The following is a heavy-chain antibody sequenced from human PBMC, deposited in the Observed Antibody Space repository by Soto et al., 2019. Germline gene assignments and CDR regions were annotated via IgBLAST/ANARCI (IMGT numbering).Heavy chain of an antibody. CDR3: ARDPLQYCGGDCYSGYYPSGGMDV. CDR1: GGTFSSYA. Sequence: QVQLVQSGAEVKKPGSSVKVSCKASGGTFSSYAISWVRQAPGQGLEWMGGIIPIFGTANYAQKFQGRVTITADESTSTAYMELSSLRSEDTGVYYCARDPLQYCGGDCYSGYYPSGGMDVWGQGTTVTVSS. D-gene: IGHD2-21*02. CDR2: IIPIFGTA. J-gene: IGHJ6*02. V-gene: IGHV1-69*01.